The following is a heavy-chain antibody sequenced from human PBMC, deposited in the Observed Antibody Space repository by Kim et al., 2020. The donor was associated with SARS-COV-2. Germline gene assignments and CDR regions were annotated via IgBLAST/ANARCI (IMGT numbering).Heavy chain of an antibody. CDR1: GFTFSSYW. Sequence: GGSLRLSCAASGFTFSSYWMSWVRQAPGKGLEWVANIKQDGSEKYYVDSVKGRFTISRDNAKNSLYLQMNSLRAEDTAVYYCARAGGYYSMVRGVIIPLCGGMDVWGQGTTVTVSS. D-gene: IGHD3-10*01. CDR2: IKQDGSEK. CDR3: ARAGGYYSMVRGVIIPLCGGMDV. V-gene: IGHV3-7*01. J-gene: IGHJ6*02.